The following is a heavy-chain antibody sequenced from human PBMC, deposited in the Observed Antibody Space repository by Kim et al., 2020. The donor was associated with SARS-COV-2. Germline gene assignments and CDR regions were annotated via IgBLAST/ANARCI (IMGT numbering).Heavy chain of an antibody. J-gene: IGHJ1*01. D-gene: IGHD3-10*01. CDR1: GFIFSAYY. CDR3: ARVARGPTD. Sequence: GGSLRLSCTASGFIFSAYYMTWVRQTPGKGLEWLSYISGSGSDKSYADSVKGRFTISRDNAKSSLYLQMDSLRDEDTAVYYCARVARGPTDWGRGTQVTVSS. CDR2: ISGSGSDK. V-gene: IGHV3-11*01.